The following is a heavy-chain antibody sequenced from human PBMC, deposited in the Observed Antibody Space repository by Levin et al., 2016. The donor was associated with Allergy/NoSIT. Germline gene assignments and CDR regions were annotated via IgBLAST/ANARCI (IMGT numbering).Heavy chain of an antibody. CDR3: ASSVIARTGHTGDF. CDR2: IRNKANNYAT. CDR1: GFTFSGSA. V-gene: IGHV3-73*01. J-gene: IGHJ4*02. Sequence: GESLKISCAASGFTFSGSAMHWVRQASGKGLEWVGRIRNKANNYATAYTASVKGRFTISRDDSKNTAYLQMNSLETEDTAVYYCASSVIARTGHTGDFWGQGTLVTVSS. D-gene: IGHD1-1*01.